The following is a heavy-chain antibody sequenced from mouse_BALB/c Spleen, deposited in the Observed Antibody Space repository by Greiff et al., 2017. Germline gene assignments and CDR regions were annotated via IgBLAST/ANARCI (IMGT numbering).Heavy chain of an antibody. J-gene: IGHJ3*01. D-gene: IGHD2-3*01. CDR1: GFNIKDYY. V-gene: IGHV14-4*02. CDR2: IDPENGDT. CDR3: NAQIYDGYGFAY. Sequence: EVQLQQSGAELVRSGASVKLSCTASGFNIKDYYMHWVKQRPEQGLEWIGWIDPENGDTEYAPKFQGKATMTADTSSNTAYLQLSSLTSEDTAVYYCNAQIYDGYGFAYWGQGTLVTVSA.